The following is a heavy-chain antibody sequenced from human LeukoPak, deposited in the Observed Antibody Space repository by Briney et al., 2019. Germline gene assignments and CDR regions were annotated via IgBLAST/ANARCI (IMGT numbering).Heavy chain of an antibody. CDR2: ISGRSSHI. Sequence: GGSLRLSCTASGLTFSDYDMNWVRQAPGKGLEWVSSISGRSSHIYYADSVKGRFTISRDNAKNSLYLQMNSLRDEDTAVYYCGRAFPPLRTAAAGDLWGQGTLVTVSS. CDR3: GRAFPPLRTAAAGDL. V-gene: IGHV3-21*06. J-gene: IGHJ5*02. D-gene: IGHD6-13*01. CDR1: GLTFSDYD.